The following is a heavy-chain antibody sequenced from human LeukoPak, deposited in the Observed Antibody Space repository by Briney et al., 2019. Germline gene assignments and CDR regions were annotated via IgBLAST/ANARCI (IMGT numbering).Heavy chain of an antibody. CDR2: INHSGST. Sequence: PSETLSLTCAVYGGSFSGYYWSWIRQPPGKRLEWIGEINHSGSTNYNPSLKSRVTISVDTSKNQFSLKLSSVTAADTAVYYCARVVAATRSGMDVWGQGTTVTVSS. V-gene: IGHV4-34*01. CDR1: GGSFSGYY. J-gene: IGHJ6*02. CDR3: ARVVAATRSGMDV. D-gene: IGHD2-15*01.